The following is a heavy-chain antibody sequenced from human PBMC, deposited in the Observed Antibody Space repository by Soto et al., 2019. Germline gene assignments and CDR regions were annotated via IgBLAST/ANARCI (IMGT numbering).Heavy chain of an antibody. CDR3: AGEEVGTTGIHF. V-gene: IGHV1-8*01. CDR2: MNPNSGNT. Sequence: QAQLVQSGAEVKKPGASEKVSCKASGYTFTGYDINWVRQATGQGLEWMGWMNPNSGNTGYAQNYQGRVTMTRDNSITTAYMDLTSLRDDDSAVYYCAGEEVGTTGIHFWGQGTLVTVSS. D-gene: IGHD1-26*01. CDR1: GYTFTGYD. J-gene: IGHJ4*02.